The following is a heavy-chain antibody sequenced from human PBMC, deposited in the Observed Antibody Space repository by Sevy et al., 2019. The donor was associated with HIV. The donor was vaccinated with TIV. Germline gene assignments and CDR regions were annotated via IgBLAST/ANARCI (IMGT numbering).Heavy chain of an antibody. CDR1: GFTFSNYW. Sequence: GGSLRLSCAGSGFTFSNYWMSWVRQAPGKGLEWVANIKRDGSEKYYVASVKGRFTISRDNAKTSLYLQMNSLRVEDTVVYYCARDCSSASCLWGMDVWGQGTMVTVSS. CDR3: ARDCSSASCLWGMDV. V-gene: IGHV3-7*03. D-gene: IGHD2-2*01. J-gene: IGHJ6*02. CDR2: IKRDGSEK.